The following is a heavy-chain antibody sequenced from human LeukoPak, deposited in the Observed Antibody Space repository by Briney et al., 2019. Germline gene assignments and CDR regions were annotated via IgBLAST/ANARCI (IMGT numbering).Heavy chain of an antibody. D-gene: IGHD3-22*01. CDR2: IYTSGST. Sequence: PSGTLSLTCTVSGGSISSYYWSWIRQPAGKGLEWIGRIYTSGSTNYNPSLKSRVTMSVDTSKNQFSLKLSSVTAADTAVYYCAREVGDSSGYYFYRAGPSPMDVWGQGTTVTVSS. CDR1: GGSISSYY. V-gene: IGHV4-4*07. CDR3: AREVGDSSGYYFYRAGPSPMDV. J-gene: IGHJ6*02.